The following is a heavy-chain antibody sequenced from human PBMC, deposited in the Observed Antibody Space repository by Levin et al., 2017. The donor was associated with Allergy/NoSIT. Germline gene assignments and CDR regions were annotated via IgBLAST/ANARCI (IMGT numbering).Heavy chain of an antibody. CDR1: GGSLSSGDYF. Sequence: SETLSLTCTVSGGSLSSGDYFWSWIRQPPGTGLECIGYIYYSGSTYYNPSLKSRVAISVDTSKNQFSLRLSSVTAADTAVYYCARMWGYSYGYGLNWFDPWGQGTLVTVSS. J-gene: IGHJ5*02. V-gene: IGHV4-30-4*01. CDR3: ARMWGYSYGYGLNWFDP. D-gene: IGHD5-18*01. CDR2: IYYSGST.